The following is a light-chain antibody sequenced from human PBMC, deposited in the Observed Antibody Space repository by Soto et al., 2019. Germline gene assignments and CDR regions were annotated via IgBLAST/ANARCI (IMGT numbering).Light chain of an antibody. V-gene: IGKV2D-29*01. J-gene: IGKJ1*01. CDR2: DVS. Sequence: VLTQTPLSLSVTPGQAASISCKSTQSLVYSDGRTYFYWYLQKPGQPPQLQIYDVSHRFSGVPARFSGSASGTDFTLKISRVEAEDIGIYYCMQTVKFPWTFGQGTRVEIK. CDR1: QSLVYSDGRTY. CDR3: MQTVKFPWT.